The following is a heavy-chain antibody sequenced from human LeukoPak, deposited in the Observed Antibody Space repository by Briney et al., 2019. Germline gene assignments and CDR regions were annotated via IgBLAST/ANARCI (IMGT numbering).Heavy chain of an antibody. CDR3: ASGSDAVVADTKYYYYGMDD. J-gene: IGHJ6*02. Sequence: GGSLRLSCAASGFTFSSYSMNWVRQAPGKGLEWVSYISSSSSTIYYADSVEGRFTISRDNAKNSLYLQMNSLRAEDTAVYYCASGSDAVVADTKYYYYGMDDWGQGTTVTVSS. D-gene: IGHD2-2*01. V-gene: IGHV3-48*01. CDR2: ISSSSSTI. CDR1: GFTFSSYS.